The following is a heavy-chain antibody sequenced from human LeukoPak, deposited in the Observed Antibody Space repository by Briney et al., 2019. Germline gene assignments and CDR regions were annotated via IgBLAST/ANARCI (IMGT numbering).Heavy chain of an antibody. CDR1: GFTFSNYA. CDR3: AKGRGTTVTSAANY. D-gene: IGHD4-17*01. J-gene: IGHJ4*02. V-gene: IGHV3-30-3*01. Sequence: PGGSLRLSCAASGFTFSNYAMHWVRQAPGKGLEWVAVISYDGSNQYYADSVKDRFTISRDNSKNTLFLQMNSLRAEDTAVYYCAKGRGTTVTSAANYWGQGTLVTVSS. CDR2: ISYDGSNQ.